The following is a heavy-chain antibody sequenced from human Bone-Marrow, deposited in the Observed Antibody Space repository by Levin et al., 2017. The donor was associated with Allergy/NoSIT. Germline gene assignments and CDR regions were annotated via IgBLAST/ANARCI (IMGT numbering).Heavy chain of an antibody. CDR2: IYNDGGT. Sequence: GGSLRLSCAASGFTVSSNYMSWVRQAPGKGLEWVSVIYNDGGTYYADSVKGRFTISRDNSKNTVYLQMNSLRAEDTAVYYCARDYYYVWGRYEGWGQGTLVTVSS. CDR1: GFTVSSNY. CDR3: ARDYYYVWGRYEG. D-gene: IGHD3-16*01. J-gene: IGHJ4*02. V-gene: IGHV3-53*01.